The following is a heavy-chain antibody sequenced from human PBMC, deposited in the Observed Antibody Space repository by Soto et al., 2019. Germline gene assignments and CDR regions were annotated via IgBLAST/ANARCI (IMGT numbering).Heavy chain of an antibody. Sequence: GGSLRLSCAASGFTFSSYAMSWVRQAPGKGLEWVSAISGSGGSTYYADSVKGRFTISRDNSKNTLYLQMNSLRAEDTAVYYCAKDRVSCSSTSCYAEYLDYWVQGTLVTVSS. V-gene: IGHV3-23*01. CDR3: AKDRVSCSSTSCYAEYLDY. CDR1: GFTFSSYA. D-gene: IGHD2-2*01. CDR2: ISGSGGST. J-gene: IGHJ4*02.